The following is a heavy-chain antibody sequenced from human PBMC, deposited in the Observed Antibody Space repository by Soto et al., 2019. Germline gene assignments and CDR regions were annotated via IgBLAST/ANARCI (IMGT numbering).Heavy chain of an antibody. D-gene: IGHD3-22*01. CDR1: GFTVSSNS. V-gene: IGHV3-66*01. Sequence: PGGSLRLSCTVSGFTVSSNSMNWVRQAPGKGLEWVSVLYSDDNTYYADSVKGRFTIFRDISKNTVYLHMNRLRVEDTAVYFCARDRGDRSGYLFDGWGQGDLVTVSS. J-gene: IGHJ4*02. CDR3: ARDRGDRSGYLFDG. CDR2: LYSDDNT.